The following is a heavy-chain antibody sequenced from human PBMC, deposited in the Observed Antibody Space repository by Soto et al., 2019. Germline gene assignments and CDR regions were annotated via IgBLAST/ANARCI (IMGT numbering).Heavy chain of an antibody. D-gene: IGHD6-13*01. CDR3: AREGGHSTEATET. CDR1: GASISRSTSYY. Sequence: PSETLSLTCTVSGASISRSTSYYWSWIRQTPGKGLEWIGYISYSGSTYYNPSLKSRVAISVDTSNNQFSLNLKSVTPADTAVYFCAREGGHSTEATETWGQGPLVTVSS. V-gene: IGHV4-30-4*01. CDR2: ISYSGST. J-gene: IGHJ5*02.